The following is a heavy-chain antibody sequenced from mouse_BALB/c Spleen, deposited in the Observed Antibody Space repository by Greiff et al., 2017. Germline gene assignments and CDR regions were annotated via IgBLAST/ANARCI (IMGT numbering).Heavy chain of an antibody. Sequence: DVKLQESGGGLVKPGGSLKLSCAASGFTFSSYAMSWVRQTPEKGLEWVASISSGGSTYYPDSVKGRFTISRDNARNILYLQMSSLRSEDTAMYYCARIYYDYDGYAMDYWGQGTSVTVSS. J-gene: IGHJ4*01. CDR1: GFTFSSYA. CDR3: ARIYYDYDGYAMDY. CDR2: ISSGGST. V-gene: IGHV5-6-5*01. D-gene: IGHD2-4*01.